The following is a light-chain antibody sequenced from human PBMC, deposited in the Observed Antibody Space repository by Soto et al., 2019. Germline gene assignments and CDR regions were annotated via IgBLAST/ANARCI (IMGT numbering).Light chain of an antibody. CDR2: KAS. Sequence: DIQMTQSRSTLSASVGDRVTITCRASQSISNWLAWYQQRPGKAPKLLIYKASSLEGGVPSRFSGSGSGTEFTLTISSLQPDDFATYYCQQYNTYSRTFGQGTKVEIK. CDR1: QSISNW. V-gene: IGKV1-5*03. J-gene: IGKJ1*01. CDR3: QQYNTYSRT.